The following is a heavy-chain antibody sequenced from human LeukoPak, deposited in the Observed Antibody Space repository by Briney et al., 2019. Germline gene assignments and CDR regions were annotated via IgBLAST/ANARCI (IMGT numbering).Heavy chain of an antibody. D-gene: IGHD1-26*01. J-gene: IGHJ3*02. V-gene: IGHV3-23*01. CDR2: ISGSGTNT. CDR1: GFTFNSYA. CDR3: ASTVLLQIVGAFDI. Sequence: PGGSLRLSCAASGFTFNSYAVNRVRQAPGKGLEWVSLISGSGTNTYYADSVKGRFTISRDNAKNSLYLQMNSLRAEDTAVYYCASTVLLQIVGAFDIWGQGTMVTVSS.